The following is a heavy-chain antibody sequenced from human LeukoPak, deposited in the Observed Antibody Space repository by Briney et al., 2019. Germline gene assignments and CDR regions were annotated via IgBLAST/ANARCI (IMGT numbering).Heavy chain of an antibody. J-gene: IGHJ6*03. CDR3: ARRGITKVRGVRFYYYYYMDV. V-gene: IGHV4-34*01. D-gene: IGHD3-10*01. CDR2: INHSGST. Sequence: PSETLSLTCAVYGGSFSGYYWSWIRQPPGKGLEWIGEINHSGSTNYNPSLKSRVTISVDTSKNQFSLKLSSVTAADTAVYYCARRGITKVRGVRFYYYYYMDVWGKGTTVTISS. CDR1: GGSFSGYY.